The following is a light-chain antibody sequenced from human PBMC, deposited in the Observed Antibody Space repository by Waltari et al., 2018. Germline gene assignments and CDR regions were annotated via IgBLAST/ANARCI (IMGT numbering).Light chain of an antibody. Sequence: DIVMTQSPDSLAVSLGERVTINCKSGQSLLYSTNNKNYLAWYQQKPGQAPKLFIYWASTRESGVPNRFSGSGSGTDFTLPISCLQAEDVAVYYCQQYYSTPLTFGQGTKVEI. CDR1: QSLLYSTNNKNY. CDR3: QQYYSTPLT. V-gene: IGKV4-1*01. J-gene: IGKJ1*01. CDR2: WAS.